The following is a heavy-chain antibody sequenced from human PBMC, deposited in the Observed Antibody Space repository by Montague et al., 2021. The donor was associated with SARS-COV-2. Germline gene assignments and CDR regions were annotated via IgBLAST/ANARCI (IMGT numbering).Heavy chain of an antibody. CDR2: ISHSGNT. Sequence: SETLSLTCAVSGASMSTSNWWSWIRQPPGKGLEWIGEISHSGNTNYNPSLKSRVTILIEKSKNQFSLNLTSATAADTAMYYCTRVAAVAGSDYWGQGILVTVSS. CDR1: GASMSTSNW. D-gene: IGHD6-19*01. CDR3: TRVAAVAGSDY. J-gene: IGHJ4*02. V-gene: IGHV4-4*02.